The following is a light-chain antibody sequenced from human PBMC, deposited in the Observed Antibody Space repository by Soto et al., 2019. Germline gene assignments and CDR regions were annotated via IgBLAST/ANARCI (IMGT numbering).Light chain of an antibody. J-gene: IGKJ1*01. CDR2: KAS. CDR1: QTISSW. Sequence: DIQMTQSPSTLSGSVGDRVTITCRASQTISSWLAWYQQKPGKAPKLLIYKASTLKSGVPSRFSGSGSGTEFTLTISRLQPDDFATYYCQHYNSYSEAFGQGTKVEFK. CDR3: QHYNSYSEA. V-gene: IGKV1-5*03.